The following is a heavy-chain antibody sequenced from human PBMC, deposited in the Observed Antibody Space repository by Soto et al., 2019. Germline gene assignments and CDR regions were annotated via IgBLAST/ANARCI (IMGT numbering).Heavy chain of an antibody. J-gene: IGHJ6*02. V-gene: IGHV1-3*01. Sequence: ASVKVSSEASGYTFTSYAMHWVRQAPGQRLEWMGWINAGNGNTKYSQKFQGRVTITRDTSASTAYMELSSLRSEDTAVYYCARDGVKIWGAAAGGDYYYGMDVWGQGTTVTVSS. CDR3: ARDGVKIWGAAAGGDYYYGMDV. CDR1: GYTFTSYA. CDR2: INAGNGNT. D-gene: IGHD6-13*01.